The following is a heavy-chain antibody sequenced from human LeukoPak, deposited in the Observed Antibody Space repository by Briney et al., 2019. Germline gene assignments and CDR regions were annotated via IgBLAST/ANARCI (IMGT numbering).Heavy chain of an antibody. D-gene: IGHD6-13*01. Sequence: ASVKVSCKASGYTFTSYGISWVRQAPGQGLEWMGWISAYNGNTNYAQKLQGRVTMTTDTSTSTAYMELRSLRSDDTAVYYCARISYGAAAGTQLEYWGQGTLVTVSS. CDR2: ISAYNGNT. CDR1: GYTFTSYG. CDR3: ARISYGAAAGTQLEY. J-gene: IGHJ4*02. V-gene: IGHV1-18*01.